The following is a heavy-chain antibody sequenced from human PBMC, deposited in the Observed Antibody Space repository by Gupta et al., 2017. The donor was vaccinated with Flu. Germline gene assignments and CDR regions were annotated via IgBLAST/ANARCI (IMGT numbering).Heavy chain of an antibody. CDR2: IIPIFGTA. CDR3: ATSRDGYNFGSYYFDY. J-gene: IGHJ4*02. D-gene: IGHD5-24*01. Sequence: PPGQGLEWMGGIIPIFGTANYAQRFQDRVTITADESTSTAYMELSSLRFEDTAVYYCATSRDGYNFGSYYFDYWGQGTLVTVSS. V-gene: IGHV1-69*01.